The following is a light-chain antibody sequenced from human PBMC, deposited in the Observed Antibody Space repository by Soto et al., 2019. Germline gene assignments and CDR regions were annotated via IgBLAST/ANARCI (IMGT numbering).Light chain of an antibody. CDR3: QQYNDWPLT. CDR2: GAS. J-gene: IGKJ1*01. CDR1: QSVSSY. Sequence: EIVLTQSPATLSLSPGERATLSCRASQSVSSYLAWYQQKPGQAPRLLIYGASSRATGIPDRFSGSGSGTDFTLTISRLEPEDFAVYYCQQYNDWPLTFGQGTKVDIK. V-gene: IGKV3-11*01.